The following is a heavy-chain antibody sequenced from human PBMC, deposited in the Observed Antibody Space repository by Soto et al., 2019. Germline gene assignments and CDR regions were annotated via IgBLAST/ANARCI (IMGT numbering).Heavy chain of an antibody. Sequence: EVQLVESGGGLVQPGGSLRLSCAASGLTFTNYCMHWVRQGPGRGPGWVSGIKSDRTKRWYADSVKGRITIPRKNAKNTLYLQMNSLRAKDTAVYDCATEGIVSACRYFGYWGQGTLVTVSS. D-gene: IGHD2-15*01. CDR2: IKSDRTKR. V-gene: IGHV3-74*01. J-gene: IGHJ4*02. CDR1: GLTFTNYC. CDR3: ATEGIVSACRYFGY.